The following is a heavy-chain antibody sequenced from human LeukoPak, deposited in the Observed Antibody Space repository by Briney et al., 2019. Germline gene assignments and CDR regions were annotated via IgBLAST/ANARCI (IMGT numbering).Heavy chain of an antibody. CDR2: IYTSGST. J-gene: IGHJ6*02. Sequence: SETLSLTCAVYGGSFSGYYWSWIRQPPGKGLEWIGRIYTSGSTNYNPSLKSRVTMSVDTSKNQFSLKLISVTAADTAVYYCARDRLDLRGGMDVWGQGTTVTVSS. V-gene: IGHV4-4*07. CDR1: GGSFSGYY. CDR3: ARDRLDLRGGMDV. D-gene: IGHD4-17*01.